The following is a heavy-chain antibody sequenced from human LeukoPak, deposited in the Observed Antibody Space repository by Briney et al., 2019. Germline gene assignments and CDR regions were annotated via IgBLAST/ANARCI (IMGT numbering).Heavy chain of an antibody. CDR3: VRDRGWYHFDL. CDR2: IKEDATES. CDR1: GFSFGSSW. D-gene: IGHD3-10*01. V-gene: IGHV3-7*01. J-gene: IGHJ4*02. Sequence: PGGSLRLSCAASGFSFGSSWMTWIRQAPGKGLEWVAHIKEDATESRSADSVKGRFSISRDNTKNSLFLQLNSLRTEDTAVYYCVRDRGWYHFDLWGQGTLVTVSS.